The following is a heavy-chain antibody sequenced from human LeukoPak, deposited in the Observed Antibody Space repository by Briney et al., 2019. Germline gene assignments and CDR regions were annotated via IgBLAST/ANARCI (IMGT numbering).Heavy chain of an antibody. J-gene: IGHJ4*02. D-gene: IGHD3-10*01. CDR1: GFTFGKYW. CDR2: ISGSGGST. Sequence: GGSLRLSCVASGFTFGKYWMSWVRQAPGKGLEWVSHISGSGGSTYYADSVRGRFTISRDNSKNTLYLQMNSLRAEDTAVYYCAKYTARFGETFDYWGQGTLVTVSS. V-gene: IGHV3-23*01. CDR3: AKYTARFGETFDY.